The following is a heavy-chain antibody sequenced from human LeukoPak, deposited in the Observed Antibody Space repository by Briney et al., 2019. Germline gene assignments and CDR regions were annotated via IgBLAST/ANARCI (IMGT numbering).Heavy chain of an antibody. V-gene: IGHV1-8*01. D-gene: IGHD2-2*01. CDR2: MNGNSGDT. J-gene: IGHJ3*02. CDR1: GFTLTIYD. Sequence: ASVKVSCKTSGFTLTIYDINWVRQATGQGLEWMGWMNGNSGDTGYAQKFQGRVTMTRNTSISTAYMELSNLRSDDTAVYYCAKSSTSLHDAFDIWGQGTMVTVSS. CDR3: AKSSTSLHDAFDI.